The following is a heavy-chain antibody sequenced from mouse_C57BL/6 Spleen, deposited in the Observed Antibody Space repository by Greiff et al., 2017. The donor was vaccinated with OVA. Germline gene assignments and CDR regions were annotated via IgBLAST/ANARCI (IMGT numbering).Heavy chain of an antibody. Sequence: VQLQQSGAELVMPGASVKLSCKASGYTFTSYWMHWVKQRPGQGLEWIGEIDPSDSDTNYNQKFKGKSTLTVDKSSSTAYMQLSSLTSEDSAVYYCARWDYGSPFGYWGQGTTLTVAS. CDR2: IDPSDSDT. J-gene: IGHJ2*01. CDR3: ARWDYGSPFGY. CDR1: GYTFTSYW. D-gene: IGHD1-1*01. V-gene: IGHV1-69*01.